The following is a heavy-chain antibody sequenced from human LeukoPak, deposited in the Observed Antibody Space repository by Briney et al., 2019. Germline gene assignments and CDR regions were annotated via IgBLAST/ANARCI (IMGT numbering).Heavy chain of an antibody. CDR2: INHSGST. CDR3: ARGRPQYYYGSGSSRPYPFDY. D-gene: IGHD3-10*01. J-gene: IGHJ4*02. CDR1: GGSFSGYY. Sequence: SETLSLTCAVYGGSFSGYYWSWIRQPPGKGLEWIGEINHSGSTNYNPSLKSRVTISVDTSKNQFSLKLSSVTAADTAVYYCARGRPQYYYGSGSSRPYPFDYWGQGTLVTVSS. V-gene: IGHV4-34*01.